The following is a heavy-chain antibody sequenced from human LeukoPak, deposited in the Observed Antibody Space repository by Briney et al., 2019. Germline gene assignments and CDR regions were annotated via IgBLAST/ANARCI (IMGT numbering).Heavy chain of an antibody. CDR3: ARAEAAAGIDYFDY. J-gene: IGHJ4*02. Sequence: SETLSLTCTVSGASISDYYWSWIRQPPGKGLEWIGYIYYSGSTNYNPSLKSRVTISIDTSKNQFSLKVSSVTAADTAVYYCARAEAAAGIDYFDYWGQGTLVTVSS. CDR1: GASISDYY. D-gene: IGHD6-13*01. V-gene: IGHV4-59*13. CDR2: IYYSGST.